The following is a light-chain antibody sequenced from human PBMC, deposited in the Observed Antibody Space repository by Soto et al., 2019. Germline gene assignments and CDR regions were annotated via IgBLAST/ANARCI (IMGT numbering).Light chain of an antibody. CDR2: AAS. Sequence: PDTLSLSPGESATLSCRASQSVRSSYLAWYQQTPGQTPRLLIYAASSRATGIPDRFSCSGSGTAGSITISRLEAEDCEVYDCQQYGSSPRTFGQGTKVDIK. V-gene: IGKV3-20*01. CDR3: QQYGSSPRT. CDR1: QSVRSSY. J-gene: IGKJ1*01.